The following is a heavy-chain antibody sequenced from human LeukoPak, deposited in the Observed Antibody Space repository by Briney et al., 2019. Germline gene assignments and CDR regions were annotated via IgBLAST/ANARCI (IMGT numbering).Heavy chain of an antibody. V-gene: IGHV4-59*01. J-gene: IGHJ4*02. Sequence: SETLSLTCTVSGGSISSYYWSWIRQPPGKGLEWIGYIYYSGSTNYNPSLKSRVTISVDTSKNQFSLKLRSVTAADTAVYYCARRTNMGRHDYWGQGTLVTVSS. CDR1: GGSISSYY. D-gene: IGHD3-10*01. CDR2: IYYSGST. CDR3: ARRTNMGRHDY.